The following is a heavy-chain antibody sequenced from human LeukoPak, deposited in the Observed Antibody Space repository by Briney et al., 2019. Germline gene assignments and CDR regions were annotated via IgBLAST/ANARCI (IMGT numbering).Heavy chain of an antibody. D-gene: IGHD5-12*01. CDR1: GGSFSGYY. Sequence: SETLSLTCAVYGGSFSGYYWSWIRQPPGKGLEWIGEINHSGSTNYNPSLKSRVTISVDRSKNQFSLKLTSVTAADTAVYYCARTEYSGYDRHFDYWGQGTLVTVSS. V-gene: IGHV4-34*01. J-gene: IGHJ4*02. CDR2: INHSGST. CDR3: ARTEYSGYDRHFDY.